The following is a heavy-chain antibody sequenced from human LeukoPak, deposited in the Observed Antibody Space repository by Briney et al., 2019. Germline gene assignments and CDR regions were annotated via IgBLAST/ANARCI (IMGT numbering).Heavy chain of an antibody. CDR3: ARSRGSSGRYYFDY. CDR1: GFTFSSYA. CDR2: IGSGGST. D-gene: IGHD6-19*01. J-gene: IGHJ4*02. Sequence: GGSLRLSCAASGFTFSSYAMSWVRQAPGKGPEWVAGIGSGGSTYYADSVKGRFTISRDNSKNTLYLQMNSLRAEDTAVYYCARSRGSSGRYYFDYWGQGTLVTVSS. V-gene: IGHV3-23*01.